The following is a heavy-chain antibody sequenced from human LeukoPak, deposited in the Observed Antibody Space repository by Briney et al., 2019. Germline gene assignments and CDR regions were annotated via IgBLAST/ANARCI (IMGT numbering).Heavy chain of an antibody. CDR1: GFTFNNYN. Sequence: SGGSLRLSCAASGFTFNNYNMNWVRQAPGKGLEWVSSISSSSSYIYYADSVKGRFTISRDNAKNSLHLQMNSLRVEDTAVYYCARDRDFDYWGQGTLVTVSS. J-gene: IGHJ4*02. V-gene: IGHV3-21*01. CDR3: ARDRDFDY. D-gene: IGHD5-24*01. CDR2: ISSSSSYI.